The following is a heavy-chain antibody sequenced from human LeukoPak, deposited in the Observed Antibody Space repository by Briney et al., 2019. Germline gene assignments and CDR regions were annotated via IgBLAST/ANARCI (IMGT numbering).Heavy chain of an antibody. V-gene: IGHV1-18*01. J-gene: IGHJ6*03. Sequence: GASVKVSCKASGGTFSSYAISWVRQAPGQGLEWMGWISAYNGNTNYAQKLQGRVTMTTDTSTSTAYMELRSLRSDDTAVYYCARREFLGYMDVWGKGTTVTVSS. CDR1: GGTFSSYA. CDR2: ISAYNGNT. CDR3: ARREFLGYMDV. D-gene: IGHD3-10*01.